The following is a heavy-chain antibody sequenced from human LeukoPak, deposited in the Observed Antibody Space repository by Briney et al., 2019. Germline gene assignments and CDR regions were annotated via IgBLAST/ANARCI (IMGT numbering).Heavy chain of an antibody. CDR2: ISASGGST. CDR1: GFTFSSYA. CDR3: AKDHLQDTAMVGSLDY. D-gene: IGHD5-18*01. V-gene: IGHV3-23*01. Sequence: TGGSLRLSCAASGFTFSSYAMSWVSQAPGKGLEWVSAISASGGSTYYADSVKGRFTVSRDNSKNTLYLQMNSLRAEDTAVYYCAKDHLQDTAMVGSLDYWGQGTLVTVSS. J-gene: IGHJ4*02.